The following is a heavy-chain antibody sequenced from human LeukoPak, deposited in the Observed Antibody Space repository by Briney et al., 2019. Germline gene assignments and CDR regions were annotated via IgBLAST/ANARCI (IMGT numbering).Heavy chain of an antibody. Sequence: RASVKVSCKASGYTFTGYYMHWVRQAPGQGLEWMGWINPNSGGTNYAQKFQGRVTIARDTSISTAYMELSRLRSDDTAVYYCARDEQDYDFWSGSRNWFDPWGQGTLVTVSS. CDR1: GYTFTGYY. D-gene: IGHD3-3*01. J-gene: IGHJ5*02. V-gene: IGHV1-2*02. CDR3: ARDEQDYDFWSGSRNWFDP. CDR2: INPNSGGT.